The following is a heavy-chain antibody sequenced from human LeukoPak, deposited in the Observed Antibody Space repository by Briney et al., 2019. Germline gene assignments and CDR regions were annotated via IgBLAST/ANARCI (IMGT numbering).Heavy chain of an antibody. CDR3: ARDYKYAFDN. D-gene: IGHD5-24*01. J-gene: IGHJ4*02. V-gene: IGHV3-48*01. CDR1: GFTFSDYS. CDR2: IGIDIGNT. Sequence: GGSLRLSCAASGFTFSDYSMNWVRQAPGKGLEWISYIGIDIGNTNYADSVKGRFTISADKAKNSLYLQMNNLRVEDTAVYYCARDYKYAFDNWGQGTLVTVSS.